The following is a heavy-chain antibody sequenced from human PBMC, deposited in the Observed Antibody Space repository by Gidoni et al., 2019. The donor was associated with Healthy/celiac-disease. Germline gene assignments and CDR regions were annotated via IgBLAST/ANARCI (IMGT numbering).Heavy chain of an antibody. J-gene: IGHJ4*02. CDR1: GYSFNSYW. D-gene: IGHD6-19*01. Sequence: EVQLVQSGAKVKKPGQSLRISCKGSGYSFNSYWISWVRQMPGKGLDWMGRIDPSNSYTNYSPSFQGHVTISADKSISTAYLQWSSLKASDTARYYCARHYSSGWYAGFDYWGQGTLVTVSS. V-gene: IGHV5-10-1*03. CDR3: ARHYSSGWYAGFDY. CDR2: IDPSNSYT.